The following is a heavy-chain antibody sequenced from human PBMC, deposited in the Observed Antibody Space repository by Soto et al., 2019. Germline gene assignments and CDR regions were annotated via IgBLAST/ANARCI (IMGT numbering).Heavy chain of an antibody. D-gene: IGHD2-2*01. V-gene: IGHV4-34*01. CDR2: INHIGST. CDR3: ARIMWEIVVVPAALRGAFDI. Sequence: QVQLQQWGAGLLKPSETLSLTCAVYVGSSSGYYWSWIRQPPGKGLEWIGEINHIGSTNYNPSLKSRVNISVDTSKNQFSLNLSSVTAADTAVYYCARIMWEIVVVPAALRGAFDIWGQGTMVTVSS. CDR1: VGSSSGYY. J-gene: IGHJ3*02.